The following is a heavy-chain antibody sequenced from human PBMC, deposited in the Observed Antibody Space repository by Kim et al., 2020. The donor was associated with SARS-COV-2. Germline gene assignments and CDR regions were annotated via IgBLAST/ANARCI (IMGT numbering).Heavy chain of an antibody. CDR3: ARGYCSSTACYTGPIDY. J-gene: IGHJ4*02. D-gene: IGHD2-2*02. V-gene: IGHV3-11*06. Sequence: VKGRFTIARDNAKNSLYLQMNSLRAEDTAVYYCARGYCSSTACYTGPIDYWGQGTLVTVSS.